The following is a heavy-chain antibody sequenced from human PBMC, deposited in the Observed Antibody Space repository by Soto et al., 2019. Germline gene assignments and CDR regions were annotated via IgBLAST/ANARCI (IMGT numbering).Heavy chain of an antibody. CDR1: GFSLTTVGVG. CDR2: IYWDDDK. J-gene: IGHJ6*02. D-gene: IGHD3-3*01. Sequence: QITLKESGPTLVKPTQTLTLTCAFSGFSLTTVGVGVGWIRQPPGKALEWLALIYWDDDKRYSPSLKTRLSTTKDTSKNQVVIMVTSMDPVDTGTYYCAHRGAFIGVVYGMDVGGQGTTVTVSS. V-gene: IGHV2-5*02. CDR3: AHRGAFIGVVYGMDV.